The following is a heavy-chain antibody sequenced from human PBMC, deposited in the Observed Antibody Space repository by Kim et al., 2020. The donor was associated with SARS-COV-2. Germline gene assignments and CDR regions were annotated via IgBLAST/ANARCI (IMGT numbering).Heavy chain of an antibody. CDR2: FDPEDGET. D-gene: IGHD6-13*01. V-gene: IGHV1-24*01. J-gene: IGHJ6*02. CDR1: GYTLTELS. Sequence: ASVKVSCKVSGYTLTELSMHWVRQAPGKGLEWMGGFDPEDGETIYAQKFQGRVTMTEDTSTDTAYMELSSLRSEDTAVYYCATGIAASGDCYYVMDVWGQGTRVNVPS. CDR3: ATGIAASGDCYYVMDV.